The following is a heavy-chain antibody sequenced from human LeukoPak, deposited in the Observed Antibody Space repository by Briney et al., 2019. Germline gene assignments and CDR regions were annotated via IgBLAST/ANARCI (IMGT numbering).Heavy chain of an antibody. J-gene: IGHJ6*02. CDR3: ARGTGYCRGGGCRKYYSYYGMDV. V-gene: IGHV4-34*01. CDR1: GGSFSDYY. D-gene: IGHD2-15*01. Sequence: SETLSLTCAVYGGSFSDYYLSWIRQPPGKGLEWIGEINHSGTTNYNPSLKSRVTISVDTSKNQVSLKLSSVTAADTAVYSSARGTGYCRGGGCRKYYSYYGMDVWGQGTTVTVSS. CDR2: INHSGTT.